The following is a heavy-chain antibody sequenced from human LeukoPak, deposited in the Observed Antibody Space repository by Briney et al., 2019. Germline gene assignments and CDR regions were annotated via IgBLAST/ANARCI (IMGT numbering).Heavy chain of an antibody. D-gene: IGHD3-10*02. J-gene: IGHJ6*04. Sequence: PGGSLRLSCAAPGFTFSSYEMNWVRQAPGKGLERVSYISSSGSTIYYADSVKGRFTISRDNAKNSLYLQMNSLRAEDTAVYYCAELGITMFGGVWGKGTTVTISS. V-gene: IGHV3-48*03. CDR1: GFTFSSYE. CDR2: ISSSGSTI. CDR3: AELGITMFGGV.